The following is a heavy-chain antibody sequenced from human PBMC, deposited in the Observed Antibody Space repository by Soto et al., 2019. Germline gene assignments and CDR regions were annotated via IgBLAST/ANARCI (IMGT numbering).Heavy chain of an antibody. V-gene: IGHV4-4*07. Sequence: SETLSLTCTVSGASITGSFFWSWIRQPAGKGLEWIGRFSLSGTTNYNPSLRSRVTMAADVSKNQFSLRLTCVTAADTALYYCARGMTPPGAPSWYYFDSWGQGTRVTVSS. CDR2: FSLSGTT. J-gene: IGHJ4*02. CDR3: ARGMTPPGAPSWYYFDS. CDR1: GASITGSFF. D-gene: IGHD2-8*02.